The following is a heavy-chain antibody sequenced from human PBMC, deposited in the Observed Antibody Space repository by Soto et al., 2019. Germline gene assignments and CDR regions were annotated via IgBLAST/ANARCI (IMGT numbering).Heavy chain of an antibody. Sequence: QVQLQESGPGLVKPSETLSLTCTVSGGSISSYYWSWIRQPAGKGLEWIGRIYTSRSTNYNPSLKSRVTLSVDTSKNQFSLKLSSVTAADTAVYYCATDGYYDSSVPFEPWGQGTLVTVSS. CDR1: GGSISSYY. CDR2: IYTSRST. CDR3: ATDGYYDSSVPFEP. J-gene: IGHJ5*02. D-gene: IGHD3-22*01. V-gene: IGHV4-4*07.